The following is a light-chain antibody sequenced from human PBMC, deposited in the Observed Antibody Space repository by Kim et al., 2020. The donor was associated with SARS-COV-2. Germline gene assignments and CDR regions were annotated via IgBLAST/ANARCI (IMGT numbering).Light chain of an antibody. Sequence: DIQMTQSPSTLSASVGDRVTITCRASQSISSWLAWYQQKPGKAPNLLIYKASSLESGVPSRFSGSGSGTEFTLTISGLQPDDFATYYCQQYDTYPLTFGPGTKVDIK. CDR3: QQYDTYPLT. CDR2: KAS. J-gene: IGKJ3*01. V-gene: IGKV1-5*03. CDR1: QSISSW.